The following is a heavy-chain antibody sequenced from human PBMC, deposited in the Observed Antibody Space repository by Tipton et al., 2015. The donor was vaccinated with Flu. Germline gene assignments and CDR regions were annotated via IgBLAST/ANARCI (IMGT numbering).Heavy chain of an antibody. D-gene: IGHD7-27*01. Sequence: GSLRLSCAASGFRFSGFGMQWVRQAPGKGLEWVSYISSTGTTIFYADSVKGRFTISRDNAKNSLYLQMNSLRAEDTAVYYCASLTGDDYWGQGTLVTVSS. CDR2: ISSTGTTI. CDR3: ASLTGDDY. J-gene: IGHJ4*02. V-gene: IGHV3-48*03. CDR1: GFRFSGFG.